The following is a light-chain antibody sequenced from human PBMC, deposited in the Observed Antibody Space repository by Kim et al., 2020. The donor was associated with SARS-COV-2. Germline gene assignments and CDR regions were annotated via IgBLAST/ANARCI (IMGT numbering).Light chain of an antibody. Sequence: QSVLTQPPSASGTPGQRVTISCSGSSSNIGSNFVSWYHQVPGTAPKLLIHRNNQRPSGVPDRFSGSKSGNSASLAISGLRSEDEGDYYCAAWDDSLSGRVFGGGTKLTV. CDR1: SSNIGSNF. J-gene: IGLJ3*02. CDR3: AAWDDSLSGRV. V-gene: IGLV1-47*01. CDR2: RNN.